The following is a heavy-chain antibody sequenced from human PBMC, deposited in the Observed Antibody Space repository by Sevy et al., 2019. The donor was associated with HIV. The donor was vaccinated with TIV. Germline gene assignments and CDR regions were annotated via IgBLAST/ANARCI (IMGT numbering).Heavy chain of an antibody. Sequence: GGSLRLSCAATGFTVNSNYMTWVRQAPRKGLEGVSVIYSDSTTYHADSVKDRFTISRDNSKNTLYLQMNSLRAEDTAVYYCARGKSGYGYALNYWGQGTLVTVSS. V-gene: IGHV3-66*01. D-gene: IGHD5-18*01. CDR1: GFTVNSNY. CDR3: ARGKSGYGYALNY. J-gene: IGHJ4*02. CDR2: IYSDSTT.